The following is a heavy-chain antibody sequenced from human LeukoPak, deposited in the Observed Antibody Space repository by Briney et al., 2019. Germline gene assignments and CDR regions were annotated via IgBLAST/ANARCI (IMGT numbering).Heavy chain of an antibody. J-gene: IGHJ4*02. D-gene: IGHD3-22*01. CDR2: IYHSGST. CDR3: ARPPYYDSSGYRDY. Sequence: SETLSLTCAVYGGSFSGYYWSWIRQPPGKGLEWIGSIYHSGSTYYNPSLKSRVTISVDTSKNQFSLKLSSVTAADTAVYYCARPPYYDSSGYRDYWGQGTLVTVSS. CDR1: GGSFSGYY. V-gene: IGHV4-34*01.